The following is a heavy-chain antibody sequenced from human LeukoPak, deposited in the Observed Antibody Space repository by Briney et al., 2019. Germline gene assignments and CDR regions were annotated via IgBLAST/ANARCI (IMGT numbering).Heavy chain of an antibody. Sequence: PSETLSLTCTVSGVSISSGGYYWSWMRQHPGKGLEWIGYIYYSGSTYYNPSLKSRVTISVDTSKNQFSLKLSSVTAADTAVCYCARGSPYDYIWGSYRPHFFDYWGQGTLVTVSS. V-gene: IGHV4-31*03. CDR3: ARGSPYDYIWGSYRPHFFDY. CDR1: GVSISSGGYY. D-gene: IGHD3-16*02. J-gene: IGHJ4*02. CDR2: IYYSGST.